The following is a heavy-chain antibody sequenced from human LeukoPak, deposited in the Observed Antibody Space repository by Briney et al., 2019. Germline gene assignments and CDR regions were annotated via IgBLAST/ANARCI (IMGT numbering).Heavy chain of an antibody. D-gene: IGHD3-10*01. V-gene: IGHV1-69*04. CDR3: ARGGPVDAVRGSNWFDP. Sequence: ASMNVSCNASGGTFSSYSISWMRQAPGKGLEWMGRIIPILSITNYAQKFQGRVTITADKSTSTAYMELSSLRSEDTSVYYCARGGPVDAVRGSNWFDPWGQGTLVTVSS. CDR1: GGTFSSYS. CDR2: IIPILSIT. J-gene: IGHJ5*02.